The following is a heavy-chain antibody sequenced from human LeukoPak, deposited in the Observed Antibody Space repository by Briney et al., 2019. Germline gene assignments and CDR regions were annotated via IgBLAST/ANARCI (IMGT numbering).Heavy chain of an antibody. D-gene: IGHD2/OR15-2a*01. V-gene: IGHV3-23*01. Sequence: PGGSLRLSCVASGITFSSHAMTGVRQGPGKGLDWVSGISASGGTTYYAESVRGRFTISRDNYKNPLYLQMHSLRAEDTAVYYCPKLGGLIVTVPFAMGVWLQGTTVTVSS. J-gene: IGHJ6*02. CDR2: ISASGGTT. CDR1: GITFSSHA. CDR3: PKLGGLIVTVPFAMGV.